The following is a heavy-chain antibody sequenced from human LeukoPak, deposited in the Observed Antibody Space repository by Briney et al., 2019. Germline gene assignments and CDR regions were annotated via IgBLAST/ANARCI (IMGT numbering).Heavy chain of an antibody. D-gene: IGHD3-16*01. Sequence: SETLSLTCTVSGGYTGSHYWSWIRQPAGKGLEWIGRISPSGTTHYNPSLGSRVTMSVDTSKNQFSLNLSSVTAADTAVYFCARVGYYGWGSYETLDPWGQGTLVTISS. CDR1: GGYTGSHY. CDR2: ISPSGTT. CDR3: ARVGYYGWGSYETLDP. J-gene: IGHJ5*02. V-gene: IGHV4-4*07.